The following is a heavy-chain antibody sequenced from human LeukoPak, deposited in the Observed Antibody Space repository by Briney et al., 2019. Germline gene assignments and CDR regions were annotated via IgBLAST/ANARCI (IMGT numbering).Heavy chain of an antibody. CDR3: ARGGRDGYNFPPPYFDY. D-gene: IGHD5-24*01. CDR1: GYTLTELS. J-gene: IGHJ4*02. CDR2: FDPEDGET. V-gene: IGHV1-24*01. Sequence: GASVKVSCKVSGYTLTELSMHWVRQAPGKGLEWMGGFDPEDGETIYAQKFQGRVTMTEDTSTDTAYMELSSLRSEDTAVYYCARGGRDGYNFPPPYFDYWGQGTLVTVSS.